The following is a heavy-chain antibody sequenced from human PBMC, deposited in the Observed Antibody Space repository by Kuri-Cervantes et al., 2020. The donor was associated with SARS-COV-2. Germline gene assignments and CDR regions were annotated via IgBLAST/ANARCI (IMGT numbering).Heavy chain of an antibody. CDR2: ISGSGGRT. Sequence: GESLKISCAASGLTLSSYAMTWVRQAPGKGLEWVSAISGSGGRTYYADSVKGRFTISRDNSKNTLYLQMNSLRAEDTAVYYCARDPGLTGELSYYMDAWGKGTTVTVSS. CDR3: ARDPGLTGELSYYMDA. D-gene: IGHD7-27*01. J-gene: IGHJ6*03. CDR1: GLTLSSYA. V-gene: IGHV3-23*01.